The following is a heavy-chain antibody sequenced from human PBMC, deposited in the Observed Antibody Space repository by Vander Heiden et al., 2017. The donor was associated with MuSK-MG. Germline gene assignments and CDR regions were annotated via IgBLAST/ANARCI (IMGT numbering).Heavy chain of an antibody. D-gene: IGHD3-10*01. CDR2: INHSGST. J-gene: IGHJ4*02. CDR1: GGSFRGYY. CDR3: ARVRTYYYGSGSYKAGCFDY. V-gene: IGHV4-34*01. Sequence: QVQLQQSGAGLLKPSETLSLTCAVYGGSFRGYYWGWIRQPPGKGLEWIGEINHSGSTNYNPSLKSRVTISVDTSKNQFSLKLSSVTAADTAVYYCARVRTYYYGSGSYKAGCFDYWGQGTLVTVSS.